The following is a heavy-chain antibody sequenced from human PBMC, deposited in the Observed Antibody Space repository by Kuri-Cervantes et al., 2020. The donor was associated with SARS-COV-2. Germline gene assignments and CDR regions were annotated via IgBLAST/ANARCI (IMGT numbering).Heavy chain of an antibody. CDR3: TTLIDY. V-gene: IGHV3-30*12. CDR2: ISDDAKKK. J-gene: IGHJ4*02. CDR1: GFTFSSYG. Sequence: GGSLRLSCAASGFTFSSYGMHWVRQAPGKGLEWVAVISDDAKKKYYADSVKGRFTISRDNSHNTVYLQMNSLKTEDTAVYYCTTLIDYWGQGALVTVSS.